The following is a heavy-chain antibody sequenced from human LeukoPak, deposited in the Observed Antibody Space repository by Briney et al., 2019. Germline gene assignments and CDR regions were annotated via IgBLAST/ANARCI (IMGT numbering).Heavy chain of an antibody. CDR2: ISGSGGST. CDR1: GFTFSSYA. CDR3: AKDSQLVRGVYYFDY. J-gene: IGHJ4*02. D-gene: IGHD3-10*01. V-gene: IGHV3-23*01. Sequence: PGGSLRLSCAASGFTFSSYAMSWVRQAPGKGLEWVSAISGSGGSTYYADSVKGRFTISRDNSKNTLYLQMNSLRAEDTAVYYCAKDSQLVRGVYYFDYWGQGTLVTVSS.